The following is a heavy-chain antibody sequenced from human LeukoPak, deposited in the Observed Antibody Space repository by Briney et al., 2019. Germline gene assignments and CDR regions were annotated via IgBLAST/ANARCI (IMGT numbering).Heavy chain of an antibody. J-gene: IGHJ4*02. CDR3: ARAPIDLAVAGADWTYYFDY. D-gene: IGHD6-19*01. Sequence: PGGSLRLSCAASGFTFDDYGMSWVRQAPGQGLEWVSGINWNGGSTGYADSVKGRFTISRDNAKNSLYLQMNSLRAEDTALYYCARAPIDLAVAGADWTYYFDYWGQGTLVTVSS. V-gene: IGHV3-20*04. CDR2: INWNGGST. CDR1: GFTFDDYG.